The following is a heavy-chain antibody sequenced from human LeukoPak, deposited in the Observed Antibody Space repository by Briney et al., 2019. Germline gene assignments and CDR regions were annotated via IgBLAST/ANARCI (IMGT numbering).Heavy chain of an antibody. V-gene: IGHV3-48*04. Sequence: GGSLRLSCAASGFTFSSYSMNWVRQAPGKGLEGVSYISSSSSTIYYADSVTGRFTISRDNAKNSLYLQMNSLRAEDTAVYYCARDDIYYGMGYWGQGTLVTVSS. CDR1: GFTFSSYS. D-gene: IGHD3-10*01. CDR2: ISSSSSTI. J-gene: IGHJ4*02. CDR3: ARDDIYYGMGY.